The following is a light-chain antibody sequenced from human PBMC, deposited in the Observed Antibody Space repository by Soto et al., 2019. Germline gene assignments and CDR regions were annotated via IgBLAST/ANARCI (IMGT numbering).Light chain of an antibody. CDR2: GNN. CDR3: ATWDDSLTAFYV. Sequence: QSVLTQPPSASVTPGQRVAISCSGSSSNIGSNTVNCYQQLPGTAPKLLIYGNNQRPSAVPDRFSVSNSATSASLAINWLQSEGEADYYCATWDDSLTAFYVFGTGTNVTVL. CDR1: SSNIGSNT. J-gene: IGLJ1*01. V-gene: IGLV1-44*01.